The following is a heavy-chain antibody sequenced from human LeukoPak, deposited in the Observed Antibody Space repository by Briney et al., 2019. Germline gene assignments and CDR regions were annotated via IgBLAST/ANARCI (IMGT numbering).Heavy chain of an antibody. Sequence: GGSLRLSCAASGFTFSGSAMHWVRQASGKGLEWVGRTRSKANSYATAYAASVKGRFTISRDDSKNTAYLQMNSLKTEDTAVYYCTRHGSGEAFDIWGQGTMVTVSS. CDR2: TRSKANSYAT. V-gene: IGHV3-73*01. CDR1: GFTFSGSA. J-gene: IGHJ3*02. CDR3: TRHGSGEAFDI. D-gene: IGHD5-12*01.